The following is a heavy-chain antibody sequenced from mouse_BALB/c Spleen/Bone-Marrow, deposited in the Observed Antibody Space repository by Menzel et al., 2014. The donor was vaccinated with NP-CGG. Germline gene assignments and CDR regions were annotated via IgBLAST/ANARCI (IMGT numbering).Heavy chain of an antibody. CDR1: GYTFTSYY. Sequence: VQLQQSGPELVKPGAPVRISCKASGYTFTSYYIHWAKQRPGQGLEWIGWIYPGNVNTKYNEKFKGKATLTADKSSSTAYMQLSSLTSEDSAVYFCARGGWLRDAMDYWGQGTSVTVSS. J-gene: IGHJ4*01. V-gene: IGHV1S56*01. CDR2: IYPGNVNT. CDR3: ARGGWLRDAMDY. D-gene: IGHD2-2*01.